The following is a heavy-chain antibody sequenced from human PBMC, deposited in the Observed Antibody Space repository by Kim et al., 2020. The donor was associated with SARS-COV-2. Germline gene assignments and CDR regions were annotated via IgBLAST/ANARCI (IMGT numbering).Heavy chain of an antibody. CDR2: IYWDDDK. D-gene: IGHD3-3*01. CDR3: AHSRRAGAYYDFWSGFDY. Sequence: SGPTLVNPTQTLTLTCTFSGFSLSTSGVGVGWIRQPPGKALEWLALIYWDDDKRYSPSLKSRLTITKDTSKNQVVLTMTNMDPVDTATYYCAHSRRAGAYYDFWSGFDYWGQGTLVTVSS. J-gene: IGHJ4*02. V-gene: IGHV2-5*02. CDR1: GFSLSTSGVG.